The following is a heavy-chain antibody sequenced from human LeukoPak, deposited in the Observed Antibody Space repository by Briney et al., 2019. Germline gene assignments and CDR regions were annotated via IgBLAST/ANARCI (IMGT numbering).Heavy chain of an antibody. CDR2: IYYSGST. V-gene: IGHV4-39*01. J-gene: IGHJ4*02. CDR1: GGSISSSSYY. CDR3: DIVGASAGTAFDY. D-gene: IGHD1-26*01. Sequence: SETLSLTCTVSGGSISSSSYYWGWIRQPPGKGLEWIGSIYYSGSTYYNPSLKSRVTISVDTSKNQFSLKLSSVTAADTAVYYCDIVGASAGTAFDYWGQGTLVTVSS.